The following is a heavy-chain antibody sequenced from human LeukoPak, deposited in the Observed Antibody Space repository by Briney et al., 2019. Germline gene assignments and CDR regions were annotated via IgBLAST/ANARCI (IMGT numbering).Heavy chain of an antibody. CDR3: ARLGGGHSSSWYDAFDI. CDR1: GFTFSSYW. CDR2: IKQDGSEK. Sequence: GGSLRLSCAASGFTFSSYWMSSVRQAPGKGLEWVANIKQDGSEKYYVDSVKGRFTISRDNAKNSLYLQMNSLRAEDTAVYYCARLGGGHSSSWYDAFDIWGQGTMVTVSS. V-gene: IGHV3-7*01. D-gene: IGHD6-13*01. J-gene: IGHJ3*02.